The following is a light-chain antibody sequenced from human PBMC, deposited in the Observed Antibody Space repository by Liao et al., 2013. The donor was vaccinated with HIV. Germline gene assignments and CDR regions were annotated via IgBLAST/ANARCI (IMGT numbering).Light chain of an antibody. CDR1: KLGEKY. CDR3: QAWDSSTGV. V-gene: IGLV3-1*01. CDR2: QDS. Sequence: SYELTQSPSVSVSPEQTARITCSGDKLGEKYVSWYLQKPGQSPVLVIYQDSKRPSGIPERFSGSNSGNTATLTISGTQAMDEADYYCQAWDSSTGVFGTGTKVTVL. J-gene: IGLJ1*01.